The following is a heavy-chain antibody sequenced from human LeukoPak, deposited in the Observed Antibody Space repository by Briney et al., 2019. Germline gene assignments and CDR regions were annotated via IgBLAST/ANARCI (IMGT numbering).Heavy chain of an antibody. V-gene: IGHV3-13*01. Sequence: GGSLRLSCAASGFTFSSYDMHWVRQATGKGLEWVSAIGTAGATYYPGSVKGRFTISRENAKKSLYLQMNSLRAGDTAVYYCARERGNDNGAFDIWGQGTMVTVSS. J-gene: IGHJ3*02. CDR1: GFTFSSYD. D-gene: IGHD1-1*01. CDR3: ARERGNDNGAFDI. CDR2: IGTAGAT.